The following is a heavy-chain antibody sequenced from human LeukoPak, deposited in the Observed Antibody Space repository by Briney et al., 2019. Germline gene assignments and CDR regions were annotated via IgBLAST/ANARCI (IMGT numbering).Heavy chain of an antibody. CDR3: ARGGGSYFLDYYFDY. CDR2: IFSGGST. CDR1: GFTVSSNY. J-gene: IGHJ4*02. Sequence: GGSLRLSCAAPGFTVSSNYMSWVRQAPGKGLEWVSVIFSGGSTNYADSVKGRFTISRDNSKNTLYLQMNSLRAEDTAVYYCARGGGSYFLDYYFDYWGQGTLVTVSS. D-gene: IGHD1-26*01. V-gene: IGHV3-53*01.